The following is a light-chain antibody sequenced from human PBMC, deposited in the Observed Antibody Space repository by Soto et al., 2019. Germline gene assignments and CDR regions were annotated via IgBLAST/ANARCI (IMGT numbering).Light chain of an antibody. J-gene: IGKJ4*01. Sequence: EIVLKQSPATLSLSPGERATLSCRATQSVSSLLGWYQQKPGQAPRLLISDASNRATGIPARFSGSGFGTDFTLTISSLEPEDSAVYYCQQRSNWPRTFGGGTKVDI. CDR1: QSVSSL. CDR3: QQRSNWPRT. V-gene: IGKV3-11*01. CDR2: DAS.